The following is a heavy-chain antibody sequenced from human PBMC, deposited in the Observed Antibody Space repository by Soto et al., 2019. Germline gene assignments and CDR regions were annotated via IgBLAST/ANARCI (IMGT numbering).Heavy chain of an antibody. V-gene: IGHV4-39*01. CDR3: ARWYYYGSGADY. J-gene: IGHJ4*02. Sequence: QLRLQESGPGLVKPSETLSLTCTVSGGSISSSSYYWGWIRQPPGKGLEWIGSIYYSGSTYYNPSLKSRVTISVDTSKNQFSLKLSSVTAADTAVYYCARWYYYGSGADYWGQGTLVTVSS. CDR2: IYYSGST. D-gene: IGHD3-10*01. CDR1: GGSISSSSYY.